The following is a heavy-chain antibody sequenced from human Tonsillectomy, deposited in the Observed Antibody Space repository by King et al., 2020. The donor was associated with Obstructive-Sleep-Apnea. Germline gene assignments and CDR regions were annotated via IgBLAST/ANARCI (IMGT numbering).Heavy chain of an antibody. Sequence: MQLQESGPGLVKPSQTLSLTCTVSGGSISSGGYYWSWIRQHPGKGLEWIGYIYYSGSTYYNPSLKSRVTISVDTSKNQFSLKLSSVTAADTAVYYCARDKGLNDILTGDYSYGMDVWGQGTTVTVSS. CDR2: IYYSGST. D-gene: IGHD3-9*01. V-gene: IGHV4-31*03. CDR3: ARDKGLNDILTGDYSYGMDV. J-gene: IGHJ6*02. CDR1: GGSISSGGYY.